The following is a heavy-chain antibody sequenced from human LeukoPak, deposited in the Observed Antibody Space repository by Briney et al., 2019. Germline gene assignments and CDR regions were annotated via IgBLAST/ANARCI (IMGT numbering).Heavy chain of an antibody. CDR3: ARDTSRYDWNDGVAY. CDR2: INWNGGST. D-gene: IGHD1-1*01. J-gene: IGHJ4*02. V-gene: IGHV3-20*04. Sequence: ESLKISCAASGFTFDDYGMSWVRQAPGKGLEWVSGINWNGGSTGYTDSVKGRFTISRDNAKNSLYLQMNSLRADDTALYYCARDTSRYDWNDGVAYWGQGTLVAVSS. CDR1: GFTFDDYG.